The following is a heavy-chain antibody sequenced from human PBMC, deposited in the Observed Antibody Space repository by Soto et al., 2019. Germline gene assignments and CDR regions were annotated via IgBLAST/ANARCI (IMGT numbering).Heavy chain of an antibody. Sequence: SVKVSFKASGYTFTCYYMHWVRQATGQGLEWMGWINPNSGGTNYAQKFQGRVTMTRDTSISTAYMELSRLRSDDTAVYYCARVRGYTIFGVVPYGMDVWGQGTTVTVSS. J-gene: IGHJ6*02. CDR2: INPNSGGT. CDR3: ARVRGYTIFGVVPYGMDV. D-gene: IGHD3-3*01. CDR1: GYTFTCYY. V-gene: IGHV1-2*02.